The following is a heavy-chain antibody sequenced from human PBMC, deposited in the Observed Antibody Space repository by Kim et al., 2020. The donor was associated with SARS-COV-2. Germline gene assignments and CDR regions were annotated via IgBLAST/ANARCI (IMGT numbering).Heavy chain of an antibody. Sequence: SETLSLTCTVSGGSISSYYWSWIRQPPGKGLSWIFYSSSLLITNYNPTLKSRVTISVDTSKNQFSLKLSFVTAADTAVYYCARDRGSSSPNWFDPWGQGTLGTVSS. J-gene: IGHJ5*02. CDR1: GGSISSYY. CDR3: ARDRGSSSPNWFDP. D-gene: IGHD6-6*01. CDR2: SSSLLIT. V-gene: IGHV4-59*13.